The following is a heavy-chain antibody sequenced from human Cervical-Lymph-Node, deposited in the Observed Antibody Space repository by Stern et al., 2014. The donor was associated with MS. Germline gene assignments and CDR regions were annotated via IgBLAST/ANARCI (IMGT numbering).Heavy chain of an antibody. Sequence: EDQLVESGGGLVKPGGSLRLSCAASGFTFSNAWMSWVRQAPGKGLEWVGRIKRKVDGGTTDYAAPVKGRFTISRDDSKNTLYLQMNSLKTEDTAVYYCTTDLEGSSSPSYWGQGTLVVVSS. CDR1: GFTFSNAW. V-gene: IGHV3-15*01. CDR3: TTDLEGSSSPSY. J-gene: IGHJ4*02. D-gene: IGHD2-2*01. CDR2: IKRKVDGGTT.